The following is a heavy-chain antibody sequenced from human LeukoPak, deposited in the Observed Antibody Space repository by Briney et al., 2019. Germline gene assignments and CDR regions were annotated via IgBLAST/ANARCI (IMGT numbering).Heavy chain of an antibody. V-gene: IGHV3-23*01. CDR1: GFTVSSNY. Sequence: QPGGSLRLSCAASGFTVSSNYMSWVRQAPGKGLEWVSAISGSGGSTYYADSVEGRFTISRDNSKNTLYLQMNSLRAEDTAVYYCAKDRNKQQLVLNWFDPWGQGTLVTVSS. D-gene: IGHD6-13*01. J-gene: IGHJ5*02. CDR3: AKDRNKQQLVLNWFDP. CDR2: ISGSGGST.